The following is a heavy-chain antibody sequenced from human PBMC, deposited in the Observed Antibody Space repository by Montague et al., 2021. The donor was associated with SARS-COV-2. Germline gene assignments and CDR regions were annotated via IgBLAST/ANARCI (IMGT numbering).Heavy chain of an antibody. Sequence: SETLSLTCAVYGGSFSGYYWSWIRQPPGKGLEWIGEINHSGSTNYNPSXXSRVIISVDTSKNQFSLKLSSVTAADTAVYYCARGPRITMIVVVITDIRFDPWGQGTLVTVSS. J-gene: IGHJ5*02. CDR2: INHSGST. CDR3: ARGPRITMIVVVITDIRFDP. D-gene: IGHD3-22*01. CDR1: GGSFSGYY. V-gene: IGHV4-34*01.